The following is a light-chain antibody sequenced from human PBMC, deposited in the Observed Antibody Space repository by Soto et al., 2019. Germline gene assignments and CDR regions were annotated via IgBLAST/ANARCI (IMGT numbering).Light chain of an antibody. CDR2: EVV. V-gene: IGLV2-8*01. CDR3: KSYAGSNTYV. CDR1: KNDIGVYDF. J-gene: IGLJ1*01. Sequence: QPVLTQSPSASGSPGQSVTISCTGTKNDIGVYDFVSWYQHHPGKAPRLIIYEVVQRPSGVPDRFSGSKSGNTASLTVSGLQAADEADYFCKSYAGSNTYVFGSGTSSPS.